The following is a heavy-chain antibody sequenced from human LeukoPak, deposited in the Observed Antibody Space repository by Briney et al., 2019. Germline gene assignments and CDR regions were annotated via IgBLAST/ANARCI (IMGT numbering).Heavy chain of an antibody. CDR3: ARTVLSSFYWYFDL. Sequence: PSETLSLTCAVYGGSFSGYYWSWIRQPPGKGLEWIGEINHSGSTNYNPSLKSRVTISVDTSKNQFSLKLSSVTAADTAVYYCARTVLSSFYWYFDLWGRGTLVTVSS. V-gene: IGHV4-34*01. CDR2: INHSGST. CDR1: GGSFSGYY. J-gene: IGHJ2*01. D-gene: IGHD3-16*02.